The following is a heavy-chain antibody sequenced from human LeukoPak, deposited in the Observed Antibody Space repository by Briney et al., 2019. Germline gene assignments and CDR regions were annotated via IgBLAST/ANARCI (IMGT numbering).Heavy chain of an antibody. CDR3: TRGAGWLIDY. CDR1: GDSSMTSGSFY. V-gene: IGHV4-61*10. CDR2: IYYSGST. Sequence: SQTLSLTCTVSGDSSMTSGSFYWSWIRQPAGKGLEWIGYIYYSGSTNYNPSLKSRVTISVDRSKNQFSLKLNSMTTADTAVYYCTRGAGWLIDYWGQGILVTVSS. J-gene: IGHJ4*02. D-gene: IGHD3-16*01.